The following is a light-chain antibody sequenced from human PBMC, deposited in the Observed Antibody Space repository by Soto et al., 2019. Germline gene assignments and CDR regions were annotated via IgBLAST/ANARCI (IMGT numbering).Light chain of an antibody. CDR3: SSSTSAAVK. V-gene: IGLV2-14*01. CDR2: DVS. CDR1: SSDIGGYKY. Sequence: QSVLTQPASVSGSPGQSITISCTGTSSDIGGYKYVSWYQQHPGKAPKLMIYDVSNRPSGVSYRFSGSKSGNTASLTISGLQADDEADYYCSSSTSAAVKFGGGTKLTV. J-gene: IGLJ3*02.